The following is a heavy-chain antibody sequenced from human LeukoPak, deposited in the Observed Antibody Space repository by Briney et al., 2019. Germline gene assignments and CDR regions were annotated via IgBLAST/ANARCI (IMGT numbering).Heavy chain of an antibody. Sequence: GGSLRLSCAASGFTFDDYGMSWVRQAPGKGLEWVSGINWNGGSTGYADSVKGRFTISRDNAKNSLYLQMNSLRAGDTALYHFARVIGNKYRSGSYPDYWGQGTLVTVSS. D-gene: IGHD3-10*01. J-gene: IGHJ4*02. CDR3: ARVIGNKYRSGSYPDY. CDR2: INWNGGST. CDR1: GFTFDDYG. V-gene: IGHV3-20*01.